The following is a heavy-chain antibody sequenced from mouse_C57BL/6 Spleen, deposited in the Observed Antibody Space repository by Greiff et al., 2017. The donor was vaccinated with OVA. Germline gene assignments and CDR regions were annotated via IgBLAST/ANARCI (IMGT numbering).Heavy chain of an antibody. Sequence: DVQLQESGPELVKPGASVKIPCKASGYTFTDYNMDWVKQSHGKSLEWIGDINPNNGGTIYNQKFKGKATLTVDKSSSTAYMELRSLTSEDTAVYYCARYYYGSSYWYFDVWGTGTTVTVSS. D-gene: IGHD1-1*01. J-gene: IGHJ1*03. CDR2: INPNNGGT. V-gene: IGHV1-18*01. CDR3: ARYYYGSSYWYFDV. CDR1: GYTFTDYN.